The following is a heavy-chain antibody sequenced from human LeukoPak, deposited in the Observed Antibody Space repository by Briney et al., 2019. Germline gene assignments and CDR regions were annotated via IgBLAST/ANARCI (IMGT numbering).Heavy chain of an antibody. J-gene: IGHJ3*02. Sequence: PGGSLRLSCAASGFTFSSYWMSWVRQAPGKGLEWVANIKQDGSEKYYVDSVKGRFTISRDNAKNSLYLQMNSLRAEDTAVYYCAKYSGSYYDAFDIWGQGTMVTVSS. V-gene: IGHV3-7*01. CDR3: AKYSGSYYDAFDI. CDR1: GFTFSSYW. CDR2: IKQDGSEK. D-gene: IGHD1-26*01.